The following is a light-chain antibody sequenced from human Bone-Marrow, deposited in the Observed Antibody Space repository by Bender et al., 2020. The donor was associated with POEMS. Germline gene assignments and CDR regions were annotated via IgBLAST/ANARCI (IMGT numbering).Light chain of an antibody. CDR3: SSYTSGNTWV. CDR1: RSDVGGYDR. Sequence: QSALTQPASVSGSPGQSITISCTGTRSDVGGYDRVSWYRHSGDKAPENIMYEVDKRPSGISPRFSGFKSGNTASLIISGLQAEDEADYYCSSYTSGNTWVFGGGTKVTVL. J-gene: IGLJ3*02. V-gene: IGLV2-14*02. CDR2: EVD.